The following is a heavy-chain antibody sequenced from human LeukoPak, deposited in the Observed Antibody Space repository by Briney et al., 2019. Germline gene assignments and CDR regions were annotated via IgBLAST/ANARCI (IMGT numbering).Heavy chain of an antibody. CDR2: ISATGGYT. CDR1: GFTFTSYV. V-gene: IGHV3-23*01. Sequence: GGSLRLSCAASGFTFTSYVMSWVRQAPGKGLEWVSTISATGGYTYYADSVKGRFTISRDNSKNTLYLQMNGLRAEDTAVYYCAKDGDRWLSNFDYWGQGTLVTVSS. CDR3: AKDGDRWLSNFDY. J-gene: IGHJ4*02. D-gene: IGHD3-22*01.